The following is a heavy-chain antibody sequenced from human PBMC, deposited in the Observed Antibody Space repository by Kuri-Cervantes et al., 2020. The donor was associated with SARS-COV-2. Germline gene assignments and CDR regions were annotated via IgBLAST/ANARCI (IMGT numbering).Heavy chain of an antibody. J-gene: IGHJ3*02. V-gene: IGHV1-69*06. D-gene: IGHD1-20*01. CDR3: AREAHNSRAFDI. CDR1: GGTFSSYT. Sequence: SVKVSCKASGGTFSSYTISWVRQAPGQGLEWMGGIIPIFGTANYAQKFQGRVTITADKSTSTAYMELSSLRSEDTAVYYCAREAHNSRAFDIWGQGTMVTVSS. CDR2: IIPIFGTA.